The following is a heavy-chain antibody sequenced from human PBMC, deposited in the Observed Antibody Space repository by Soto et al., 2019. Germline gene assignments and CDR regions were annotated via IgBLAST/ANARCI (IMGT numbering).Heavy chain of an antibody. CDR3: AKRPRALLTFDS. J-gene: IGHJ4*02. V-gene: IGHV3-23*04. Sequence: EVQLVDSGGGLVQPGGSLRLSCAASGFIFSNYVMIWVRQAPGKGLEGVSAISDSGGTSYYADSVKGRFTISRDNSKNTLYLQMNSLRAEDTAIYYCAKRPRALLTFDSWGQGTLVTVSS. CDR1: GFIFSNYV. CDR2: ISDSGGTS. D-gene: IGHD1-26*01.